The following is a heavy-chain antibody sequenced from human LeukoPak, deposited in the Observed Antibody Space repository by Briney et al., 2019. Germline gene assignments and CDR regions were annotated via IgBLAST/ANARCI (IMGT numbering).Heavy chain of an antibody. CDR2: ISGSGGST. Sequence: GGSLRLSCAASGFTFNSYGMSWVRQAPGKGLEWVSAISGSGGSTYYADSVKGRFTISRDNSKKMLYLQMNSLRAEDTAVYYCATYHCSSTSCYPGHNFDYWGQGTLVTVSS. J-gene: IGHJ4*02. D-gene: IGHD2-2*01. CDR1: GFTFNSYG. V-gene: IGHV3-23*01. CDR3: ATYHCSSTSCYPGHNFDY.